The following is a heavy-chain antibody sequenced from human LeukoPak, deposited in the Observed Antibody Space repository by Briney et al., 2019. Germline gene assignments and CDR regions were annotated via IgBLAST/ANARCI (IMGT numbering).Heavy chain of an antibody. Sequence: PGGSLRLSCPACGSTFSQYPIDWVRQAPGKGLEWVSSISISVTYTYYADSLKGRFTISRDTAKTSVFLQMNSLRSEDTAVYYCARGRGFCSGNRCSLNFDLWGQGALVTVSS. J-gene: IGHJ4*02. CDR1: GSTFSQYP. D-gene: IGHD2-15*01. CDR2: ISISVTYT. V-gene: IGHV3-21*01. CDR3: ARGRGFCSGNRCSLNFDL.